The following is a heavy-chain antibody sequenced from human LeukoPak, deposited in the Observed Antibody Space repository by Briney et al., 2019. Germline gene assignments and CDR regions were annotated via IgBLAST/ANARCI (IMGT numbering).Heavy chain of an antibody. J-gene: IGHJ6*03. CDR2: IKEDGSEK. Sequence: PGGSLRLSCAASGVTFSSYWMSWVRQAPGKGLEWVANIKEDGSEKYYVDSVKGRFTISRDNAKSSLYLQMNSLRAEDTAVFYCAKDGVILAPGVYWYMDVWGRGTTVTVSS. CDR3: AKDGVILAPGVYWYMDV. V-gene: IGHV3-7*04. D-gene: IGHD3-16*02. CDR1: GVTFSSYW.